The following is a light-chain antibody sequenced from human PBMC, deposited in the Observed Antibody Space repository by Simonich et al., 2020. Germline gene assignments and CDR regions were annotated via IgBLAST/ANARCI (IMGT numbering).Light chain of an antibody. CDR3: QQRSNWPPELT. CDR1: QSLVHRDGNTY. J-gene: IGKJ4*01. CDR2: KVS. Sequence: DVVMTQSPLSLPVTLGQPASISCRSSQSLVHRDGNTYLNWFQQRPSQSPRRLIYKVSNRDSGVPARFSGSGSGTDFTLTISSLEPEDFAVYYCQQRSNWPPELTLGGGTKVEIK. V-gene: IGKV2-30*02.